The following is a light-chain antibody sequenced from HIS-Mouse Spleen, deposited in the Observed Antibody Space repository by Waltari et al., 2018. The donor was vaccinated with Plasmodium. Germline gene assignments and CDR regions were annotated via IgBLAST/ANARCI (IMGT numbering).Light chain of an antibody. Sequence: DIVLTQSPGTLSLSPGERATLSCRASQSVSSSYLAWYQQKPGQAPRLLIYGASSRATGIPDRFSGSGSGTDFTLTISRLEPEDFAVYDCQQYGSSPYTFGQGTKLEIK. V-gene: IGKV3-20*01. J-gene: IGKJ2*01. CDR3: QQYGSSPYT. CDR1: QSVSSSY. CDR2: GAS.